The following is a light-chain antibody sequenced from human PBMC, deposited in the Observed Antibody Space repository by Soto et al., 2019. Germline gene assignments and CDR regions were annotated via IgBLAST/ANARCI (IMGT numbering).Light chain of an antibody. J-gene: IGKJ5*01. Sequence: DIVLTQSPATVSLSPGERAILSCRASQSFRTFLSWFQQKPGQPPRLLIYNASNRTTGIPARFSGSGSGTDLTLTISSLEPEHSAVYYCQQRGDCPPITFGQVPLLEIK. CDR3: QQRGDCPPIT. CDR2: NAS. V-gene: IGKV3-11*01. CDR1: QSFRTF.